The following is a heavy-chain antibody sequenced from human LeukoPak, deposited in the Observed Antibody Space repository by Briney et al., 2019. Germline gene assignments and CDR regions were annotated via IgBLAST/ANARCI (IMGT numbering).Heavy chain of an antibody. D-gene: IGHD6-13*01. Sequence: PSETLSLTCTASGDSISGYYWSWIRQPPGKGLEWIGYIYHSGSTNYNPSLKSRVTISADTSKDQFSLKLASVTAADTAVYYCATGYSSTWYYFDYWGQGTLVTVSS. CDR1: GDSISGYY. V-gene: IGHV4-59*01. J-gene: IGHJ4*02. CDR3: ATGYSSTWYYFDY. CDR2: IYHSGST.